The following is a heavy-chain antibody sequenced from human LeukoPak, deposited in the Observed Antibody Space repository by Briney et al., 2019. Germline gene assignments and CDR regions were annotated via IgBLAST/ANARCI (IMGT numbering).Heavy chain of an antibody. CDR2: ITRSGSNL. CDR3: ARVHYNTAMVDIDY. D-gene: IGHD5-18*01. J-gene: IGHJ4*02. Sequence: GGSLRLSCVASGLTFTSSDFNWIRQAPGKGLEWLSTITRSGSNLYYADSVKGRFTISRDNGKNSLYLQMNSLRAEDTAVYYCARVHYNTAMVDIDYWGQGTLVTVSS. V-gene: IGHV3-48*03. CDR1: GLTFTSSD.